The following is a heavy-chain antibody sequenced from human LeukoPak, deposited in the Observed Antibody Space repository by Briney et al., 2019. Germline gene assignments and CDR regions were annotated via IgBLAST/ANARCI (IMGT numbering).Heavy chain of an antibody. CDR2: MNPNNGNT. CDR1: GFTFTSYD. D-gene: IGHD3-10*01. J-gene: IGHJ5*02. V-gene: IGHV1-8*01. CDR3: VRDGEGVAISVNYWFDP. Sequence: ASVKVSCKASGFTFTSYDINWVRQATGQGLEWMGGMNPNNGNTGYAQKFQGRVTMTRDTSISTAYMELRSLRSEDTAVYYCVRDGEGVAISVNYWFDPWGQGTLVTVSS.